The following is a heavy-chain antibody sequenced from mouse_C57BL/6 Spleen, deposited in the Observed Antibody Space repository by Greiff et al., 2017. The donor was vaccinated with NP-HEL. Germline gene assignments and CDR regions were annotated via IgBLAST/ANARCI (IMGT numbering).Heavy chain of an antibody. CDR2: ILPGSGST. Sequence: VQVVESGAELMKPGASVKLSCTATGYTFTGYWIAWVKQRPGHGLEWIGEILPGSGSTNYNEKFKGKATFTADTSSNTAYMQLSSLTTEDSAIYYGARGGDYYYGSSPAWFAYWGQGTLVTVSA. V-gene: IGHV1-9*01. CDR1: GYTFTGYW. CDR3: ARGGDYYYGSSPAWFAY. D-gene: IGHD1-1*01. J-gene: IGHJ3*01.